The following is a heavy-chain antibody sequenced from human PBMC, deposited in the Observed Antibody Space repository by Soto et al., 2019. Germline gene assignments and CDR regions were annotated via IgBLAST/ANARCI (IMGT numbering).Heavy chain of an antibody. CDR3: ARGPTHGAFDL. CDR1: GSPFD. V-gene: IGHV3-30-3*01. Sequence: QVQLVEFGGGVVQPGRSLRLSCVASGSPFDVHWVRQAPGKGPEWVARIVPDGRNQYWADSVKGRFTGSRDNAKNTVYLQMNSLRTEDTAVYYCARGPTHGAFDLWGQGTMVTVSS. J-gene: IGHJ3*01. CDR2: IVPDGRNQ.